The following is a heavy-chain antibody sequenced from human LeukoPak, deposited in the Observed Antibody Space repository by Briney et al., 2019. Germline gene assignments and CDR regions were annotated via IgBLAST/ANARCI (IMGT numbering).Heavy chain of an antibody. CDR2: INHSGST. CDR3: ARGRHGGYSYGQRYYFDY. D-gene: IGHD5-18*01. J-gene: IGHJ4*02. Sequence: SETLSLTCAVYGGSFSGYYWSWIRQPPGKGLEWIGEINHSGSTNYNPSLKSRVTISVDTSKNQFSLKLSSVTAADTAVYYWARGRHGGYSYGQRYYFDYWGQGTLVTVSS. CDR1: GGSFSGYY. V-gene: IGHV4-34*01.